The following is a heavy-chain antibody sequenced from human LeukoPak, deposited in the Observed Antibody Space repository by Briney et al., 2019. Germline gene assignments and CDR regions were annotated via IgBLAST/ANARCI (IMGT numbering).Heavy chain of an antibody. J-gene: IGHJ6*03. D-gene: IGHD6-25*01. CDR2: IYSSGGT. V-gene: IGHV4-61*02. CDR1: GGSISSGSYY. CDR3: ARDFGVIAADYYYYYMDV. Sequence: SETLSLTCTVSGGSISSGSYYWSWIRQPAGKGLEWIGRIYSSGGTNYNPSLKSRVTMSVDTSKNQFSLKLSPVTAADTAVYYCARDFGVIAADYYYYYMDVWGKGTTVTVSS.